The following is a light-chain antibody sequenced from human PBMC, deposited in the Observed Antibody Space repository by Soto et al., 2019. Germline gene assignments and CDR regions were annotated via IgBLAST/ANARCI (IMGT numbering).Light chain of an antibody. Sequence: QSVLTQPASVSGSPGQSITISCTGTSSDVGSYNLVSWYQQHPGKAPKLMIYEGNKRPSGVSNRFSGSKSANTASLTISGLQTEDEADYYCCSCAGTNTFVFGTGTKLTVL. CDR2: EGN. CDR1: SSDVGSYNL. J-gene: IGLJ1*01. V-gene: IGLV2-23*01. CDR3: CSCAGTNTFV.